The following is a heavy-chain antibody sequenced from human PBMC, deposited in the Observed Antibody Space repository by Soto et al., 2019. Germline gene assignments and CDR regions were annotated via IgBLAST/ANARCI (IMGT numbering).Heavy chain of an antibody. V-gene: IGHV3-43*01. D-gene: IGHD5-12*01. CDR3: AKDGYCDYDCGYYHGMDV. Sequence: PGGSLRLSCAASGFTFDDYTMHWVRQAPGKGLEWVSLISWDGGSTYYADSVKGRFTISRDNSKNSLYLQMNSLRTEDTALYYCAKDGYCDYDCGYYHGMDVWGQGTTVTVS. CDR2: ISWDGGST. CDR1: GFTFDDYT. J-gene: IGHJ6*02.